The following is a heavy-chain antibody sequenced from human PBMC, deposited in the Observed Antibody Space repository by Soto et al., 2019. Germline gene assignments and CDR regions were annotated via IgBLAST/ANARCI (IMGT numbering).Heavy chain of an antibody. Sequence: LETLSLTCTVSGGSISSYYWSWIRQPPGKGLEWIGYIYYSGSTNYNPSLKSRVTISVDTSKNQFSLKLSSVTAADTAVYYCARGEYGSSWFGLSELDYCGQRTLVTVSS. CDR2: IYYSGST. D-gene: IGHD6-13*01. CDR3: ARGEYGSSWFGLSELDY. CDR1: GGSISSYY. J-gene: IGHJ4*02. V-gene: IGHV4-59*01.